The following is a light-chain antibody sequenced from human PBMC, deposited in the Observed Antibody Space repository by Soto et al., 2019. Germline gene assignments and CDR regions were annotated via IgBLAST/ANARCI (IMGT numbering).Light chain of an antibody. CDR2: GAS. V-gene: IGKV3-20*01. CDR1: QSVTYNY. CDR3: QQYGNSPYT. Sequence: EIVLPQSPGTLSLSPGERATLSCRASQSVTYNYVTWYHQKGGQSPRLLIYGASSRATGIPDRFSGSGSGTDFTLIITRLEPEDFGVYYCQQYGNSPYTFGQGTKLEI. J-gene: IGKJ2*01.